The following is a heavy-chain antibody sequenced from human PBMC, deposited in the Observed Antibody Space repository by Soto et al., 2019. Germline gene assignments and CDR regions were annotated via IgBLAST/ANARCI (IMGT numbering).Heavy chain of an antibody. CDR3: ARDLSWGSNWYYYMDV. V-gene: IGHV3-48*01. CDR1: GFILSDCA. CDR2: ISSSSSVI. Sequence: EVQLVESGGGLVQPGGSLRLSCATSGFILSDCAMNWVRKLPGKGRGGVSYISSSSSVIDYADSVKGRFTVSRDNARNSLYLQMNSLRAEDTAVYYCARDLSWGSNWYYYMDVWGKGTTVTVSS. J-gene: IGHJ6*03. D-gene: IGHD7-27*01.